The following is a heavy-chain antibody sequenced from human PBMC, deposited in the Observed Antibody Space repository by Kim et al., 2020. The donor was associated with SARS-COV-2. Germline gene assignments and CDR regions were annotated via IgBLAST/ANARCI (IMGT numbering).Heavy chain of an antibody. CDR3: ARHSTGVYGMDV. J-gene: IGHJ6*02. V-gene: IGHV4-59*08. Sequence: NYNPSLKSRVTISVDTSKNQFSLKLSSVTAADTAVYYCARHSTGVYGMDVWGQGTTVTVSS. D-gene: IGHD3-10*01.